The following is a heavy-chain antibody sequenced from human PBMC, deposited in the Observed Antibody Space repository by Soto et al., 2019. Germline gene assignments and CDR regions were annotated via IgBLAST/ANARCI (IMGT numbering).Heavy chain of an antibody. V-gene: IGHV3-74*01. Sequence: EVQLVESGGGLVQPGGSLRLSCAASGFTFADYWIHWVRQVPGKGLVWVSRINGDGSRTNYADFVKGQFTISRDNAKHTVNLQMHSLSADDTAVFYCARGVRGSYGFVFWGQGTLVTVSS. D-gene: IGHD3-10*02. CDR1: GFTFADYW. CDR3: ARGVRGSYGFVF. J-gene: IGHJ4*02. CDR2: INGDGSRT.